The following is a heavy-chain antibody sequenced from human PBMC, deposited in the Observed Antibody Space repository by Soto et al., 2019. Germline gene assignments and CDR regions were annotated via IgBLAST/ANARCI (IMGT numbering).Heavy chain of an antibody. Sequence: PGGSLRLSCAASGFTFSSYAMSWVRQAPGKGLEWVSGISDSGGSTYCADSVKGRFTISRDNSKNTLYLQMNSLRAEDTAVYYCAKGTYYYGSAPYYFDYWGQGTLVTVSS. CDR1: GFTFSSYA. CDR3: AKGTYYYGSAPYYFDY. J-gene: IGHJ4*02. V-gene: IGHV3-23*01. D-gene: IGHD3-10*01. CDR2: ISDSGGST.